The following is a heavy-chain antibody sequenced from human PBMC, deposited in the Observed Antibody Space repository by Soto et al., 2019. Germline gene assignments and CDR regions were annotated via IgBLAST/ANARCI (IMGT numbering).Heavy chain of an antibody. J-gene: IGHJ6*02. CDR3: AKDEAYYGSGNYGMDV. Sequence: QVQLVESGGGVVQPGRSLRLSCAASGFTFSSYGMHWVRQAPGKGLEWVAVISYDGSNKYYADSVKGRFTISRDNSKNTLYLQMNSLRAEDTAVYYCAKDEAYYGSGNYGMDVGGQGTTVTVSS. V-gene: IGHV3-30*18. CDR1: GFTFSSYG. D-gene: IGHD3-10*01. CDR2: ISYDGSNK.